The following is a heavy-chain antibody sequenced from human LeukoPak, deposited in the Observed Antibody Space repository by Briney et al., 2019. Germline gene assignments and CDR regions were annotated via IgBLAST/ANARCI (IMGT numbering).Heavy chain of an antibody. D-gene: IGHD3-10*01. CDR1: GVSFSSSNW. CDR2: ISHSGST. J-gene: IGHJ4*02. V-gene: IGHV4-4*02. CDR3: AREASYYYGSGSPYFDY. Sequence: NPSGTLSLTCAVSGVSFSSSNWWTWVRQPPGKGLEWIGEISHSGSTNYNPSLKSRVTMSVDKSKNQFSLKLSSVTAADTAVYYCAREASYYYGSGSPYFDYWGQGTLVTVSS.